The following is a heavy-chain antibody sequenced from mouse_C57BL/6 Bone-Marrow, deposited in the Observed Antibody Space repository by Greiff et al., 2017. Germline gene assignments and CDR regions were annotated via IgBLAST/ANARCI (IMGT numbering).Heavy chain of an antibody. V-gene: IGHV1-55*01. CDR2: IYPGSGST. Sequence: QVQLQQPGAELVKPGASVKMSCKASGYTFTSYWITWVKQRPGQGLEWIGDIYPGSGSTNYNEKFKSKATLTVDTSSSPAYMQLSSLTSEDSAVYYCSTVVANYAMDYWGQGTSVTVSS. CDR1: GYTFTSYW. J-gene: IGHJ4*01. D-gene: IGHD1-1*01. CDR3: STVVANYAMDY.